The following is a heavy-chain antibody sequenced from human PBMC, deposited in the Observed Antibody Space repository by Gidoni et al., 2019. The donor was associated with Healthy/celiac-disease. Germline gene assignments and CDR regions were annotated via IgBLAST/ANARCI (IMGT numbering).Heavy chain of an antibody. Sequence: ELQLVESVVGLVQPGGSLRLSCAASGFTVSSNYMSWVRQAPGKGLEWVSVIYSGGSTYYADSVKGRFTISRDNSKNTLYLQMNSLRAEDTAVYYCARVGSSDSTFDYWGQGTLVTVSS. CDR1: GFTVSSNY. D-gene: IGHD1-26*01. CDR2: IYSGGST. CDR3: ARVGSSDSTFDY. J-gene: IGHJ4*02. V-gene: IGHV3-66*01.